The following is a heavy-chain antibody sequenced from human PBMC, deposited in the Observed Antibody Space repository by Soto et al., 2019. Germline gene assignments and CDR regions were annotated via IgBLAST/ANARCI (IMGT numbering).Heavy chain of an antibody. CDR2: IHYSGTT. CDR3: AAGEASSRNLAPYYLDF. V-gene: IGHV4-59*01. CDR1: GGSMSNYF. J-gene: IGHJ4*02. D-gene: IGHD6-13*01. Sequence: SETLSLTCTVSGGSMSNYFWTWIRQPPGKGLEWIGYIHYSGTTSFFPSYNPSLRSRVTISEDTSKNQFSLNVLSVTTADTAVYFCAAGEASSRNLAPYYLDFWGQGTLVTVSS.